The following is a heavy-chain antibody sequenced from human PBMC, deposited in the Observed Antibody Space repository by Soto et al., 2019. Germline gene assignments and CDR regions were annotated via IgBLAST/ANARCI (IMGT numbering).Heavy chain of an antibody. V-gene: IGHV4-34*01. J-gene: IGHJ2*01. D-gene: IGHD4-17*01. Sequence: SETLSLTCAVYGGSFSGYYWSWIRQSTGKGLEWIGEINHSGSTNFNPSLKSRVSISVDTSKKQFSLKLSSVTAADTAVYYCAAHLKTTVTAYWYFDLWGRGTLVTVSS. CDR2: INHSGST. CDR1: GGSFSGYY. CDR3: AAHLKTTVTAYWYFDL.